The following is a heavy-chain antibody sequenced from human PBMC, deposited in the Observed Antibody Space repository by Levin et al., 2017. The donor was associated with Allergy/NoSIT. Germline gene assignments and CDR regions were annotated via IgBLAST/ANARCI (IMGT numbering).Heavy chain of an antibody. Sequence: GESLKISCKASGYTFTTRYIHWVRQAPGQGLEWMGLINPDSGTTGYALKFRGRVTMTRDTSTGTVYMEVKSLKSGETAVFFCARDSGHYPVLSGYYGHFDLWGQGTQVTVSS. CDR1: GYTFTTRY. CDR2: INPDSGTT. V-gene: IGHV1-46*01. CDR3: ARDSGHYPVLSGYYGHFDL. J-gene: IGHJ4*02. D-gene: IGHD3-9*01.